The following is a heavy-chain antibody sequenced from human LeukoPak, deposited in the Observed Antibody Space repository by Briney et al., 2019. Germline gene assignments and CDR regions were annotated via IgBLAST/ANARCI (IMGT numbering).Heavy chain of an antibody. Sequence: PSQTLSLTCTVSGGSISSGDYYWSWSRQPPGKGLEWIGYIYYSGSTYYNPSLKSRVTIPVDTSKHQFSLNLTSVTAADTAVYYCATIPGGANYYYYYMDVWGKGTTVTVSS. J-gene: IGHJ6*03. CDR3: ATIPGGANYYYYYMDV. CDR2: IYYSGST. D-gene: IGHD3-10*01. CDR1: GGSISSGDYY. V-gene: IGHV4-30-4*08.